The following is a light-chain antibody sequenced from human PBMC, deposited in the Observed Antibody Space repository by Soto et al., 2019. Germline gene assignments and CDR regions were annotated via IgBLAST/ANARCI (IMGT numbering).Light chain of an antibody. CDR1: QSISSW. Sequence: DIQMTQSPSTLSVSLGDRVTITCRASQSISSWLAWYQQKPGKAPKLLIYKASSLESGVPSRFSGSGSGTEFTLTISSLQPDDFATYYCQQYNSYSKTFGQGTKVDI. CDR2: KAS. CDR3: QQYNSYSKT. V-gene: IGKV1-5*03. J-gene: IGKJ1*01.